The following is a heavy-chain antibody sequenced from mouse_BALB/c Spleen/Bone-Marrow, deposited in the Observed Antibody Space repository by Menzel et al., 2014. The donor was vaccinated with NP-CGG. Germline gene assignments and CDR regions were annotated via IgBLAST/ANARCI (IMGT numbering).Heavy chain of an antibody. CDR3: AREGAYYRYIDY. Sequence: VQLVESGPGLVAPSRSLSLTCTVSGFSLTTYGIHWVRQPPGKGLEWLGVIWAGGTTIYNSALMSRLSISKDTSKSQVFLKMNSLQTDDTAMYYCAREGAYYRYIDYWGQGTTLTVSS. D-gene: IGHD2-14*01. CDR1: GFSLTTYG. V-gene: IGHV2-9*02. CDR2: IWAGGTT. J-gene: IGHJ2*01.